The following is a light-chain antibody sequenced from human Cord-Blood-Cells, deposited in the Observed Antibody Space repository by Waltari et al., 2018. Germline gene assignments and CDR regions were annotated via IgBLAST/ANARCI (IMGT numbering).Light chain of an antibody. CDR3: SAWDSSLSAWV. J-gene: IGLJ3*02. CDR1: SNNVGNQG. V-gene: IGLV10-54*01. Sequence: QAGLTQPPSVSKGLRQTATLTCPANSNNVGNQGAAWLQQHQGHPPKLLPYRNNNRPSGISERLSASRSGNTASLTITGLQPEDEADYYCSAWDSSLSAWVFGGGTKLTVL. CDR2: RNN.